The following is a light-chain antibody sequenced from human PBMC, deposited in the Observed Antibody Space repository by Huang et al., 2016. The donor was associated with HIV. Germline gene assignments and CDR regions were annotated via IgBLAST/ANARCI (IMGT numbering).Light chain of an antibody. CDR2: DAS. Sequence: DIQMTQSPSSLSASVKDRVTITCQASHDISTYLNWYQQKPGKAPKLLIYDASNLEKGVPSRFSGSGSGTHFTLTINGLQPEDFATYYCQQHGDFPITFGQGTRLDIK. J-gene: IGKJ5*01. V-gene: IGKV1-33*01. CDR1: HDISTY. CDR3: QQHGDFPIT.